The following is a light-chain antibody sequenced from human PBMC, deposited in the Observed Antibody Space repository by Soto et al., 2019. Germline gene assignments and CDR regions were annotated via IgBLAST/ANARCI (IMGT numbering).Light chain of an antibody. V-gene: IGLV2-14*01. Sequence: QSALTQPASVSGSPGQSIAISCSGTSSDVGGYDFVSWYQQHPGKAPKLMIYDVSNRPSGVSNRFSGSKSGNTASLTISGLQAEDEADYYCNSYTSGNTPVVFGGGTQLTVL. CDR1: SSDVGGYDF. CDR2: DVS. CDR3: NSYTSGNTPVV. J-gene: IGLJ2*01.